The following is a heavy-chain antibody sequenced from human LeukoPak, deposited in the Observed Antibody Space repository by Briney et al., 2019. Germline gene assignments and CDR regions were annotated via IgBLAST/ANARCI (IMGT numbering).Heavy chain of an antibody. V-gene: IGHV3-23*01. J-gene: IGHJ4*02. D-gene: IGHD3/OR15-3a*01. Sequence: GGSLRLSCAASGFTFNSYAMSWVRQAPCKGLEWVSTLSGGGTSTYYADSVKDRFNITRGNSKNTVYMQMNSLRVEDTAVYYCAKVGTWTSFDYWGQGTLVTVSS. CDR3: AKVGTWTSFDY. CDR1: GFTFNSYA. CDR2: LSGGGTST.